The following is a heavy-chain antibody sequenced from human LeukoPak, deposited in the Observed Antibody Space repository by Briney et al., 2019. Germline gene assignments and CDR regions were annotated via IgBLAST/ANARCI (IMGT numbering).Heavy chain of an antibody. CDR3: ARTTTMATLVH. V-gene: IGHV3-21*01. J-gene: IGHJ5*02. Sequence: GGSLRLSCAASGFTFSSYSMNWVRQAPGKGLEWVSSISGSSSYIFYADSVKGRFTISRDNAKNSLYLQMNSLRAEDTAVYYCARTTTMATLVHWGQGTLVTVSS. CDR2: ISGSSSYI. D-gene: IGHD5-24*01. CDR1: GFTFSSYS.